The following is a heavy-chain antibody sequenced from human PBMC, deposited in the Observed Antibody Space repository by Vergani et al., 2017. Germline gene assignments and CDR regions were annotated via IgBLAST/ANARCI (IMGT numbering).Heavy chain of an antibody. V-gene: IGHV3-49*04. Sequence: EVQLVESGGGLVQPGRSLRLSCTASGFTFGDYAMSWVRQAPGKGLEWVGFIRSKAYGGTTEYAASVKGRFTISRDDSKSIAYLQMNSLKTEDTAVYYCTRDRSPSPMVRGVTLYGMDVWGQ. CDR2: IRSKAYGGTT. J-gene: IGHJ6*02. CDR1: GFTFGDYA. CDR3: TRDRSPSPMVRGVTLYGMDV. D-gene: IGHD3-10*01.